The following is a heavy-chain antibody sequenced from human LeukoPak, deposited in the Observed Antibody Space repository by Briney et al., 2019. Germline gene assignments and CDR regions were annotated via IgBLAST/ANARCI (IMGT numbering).Heavy chain of an antibody. V-gene: IGHV4-34*01. CDR3: ARAGGPSSWYRDYGMDV. J-gene: IGHJ6*02. D-gene: IGHD6-13*01. Sequence: SETLSLTCAFYGGSFGGYYWSWIRQPPGKGLEWIGEFNHSGSTNYNPSLKSRVTISVDTSKNQFSLKLSSVTAADTAVYYCARAGGPSSWYRDYGMDVWGQGTTVTVSS. CDR1: GGSFGGYY. CDR2: FNHSGST.